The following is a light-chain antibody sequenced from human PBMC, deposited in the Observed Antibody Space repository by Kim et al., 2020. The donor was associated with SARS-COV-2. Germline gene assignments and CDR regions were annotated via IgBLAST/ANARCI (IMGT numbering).Light chain of an antibody. CDR1: HSVRSSH. J-gene: IGKJ2*01. CDR3: QQYAISPHT. Sequence: PGERATLSCRASHSVRSSHLAWYQHKPGQAPRLLIYGASKRATGIPDRLSGSGSGTDFTLTISRLEPEDSAVYYCQQYAISPHTFGQGTKLEI. CDR2: GAS. V-gene: IGKV3-20*01.